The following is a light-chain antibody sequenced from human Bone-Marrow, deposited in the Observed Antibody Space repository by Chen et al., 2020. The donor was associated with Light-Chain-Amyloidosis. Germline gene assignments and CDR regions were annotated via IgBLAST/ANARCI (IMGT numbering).Light chain of an antibody. CDR2: EVN. J-gene: IGLJ2*01. V-gene: IGLV2-8*01. Sequence: QSALTQPPSASGSPGQSVTISCTGTSSDVGRYNYVSWYQQHPDKAPKLIIYEVNTRPSGVPDRFSGSKSGNTASLTVSGLQAEDEADYYCNSYAGSNNLVFGGGTKLTVL. CDR3: NSYAGSNNLV. CDR1: SSDVGRYNY.